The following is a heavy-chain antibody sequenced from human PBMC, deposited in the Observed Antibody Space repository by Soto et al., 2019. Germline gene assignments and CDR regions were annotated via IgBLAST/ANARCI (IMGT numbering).Heavy chain of an antibody. CDR2: IYYSGST. CDR1: GGSISSYY. D-gene: IGHD5-12*01. J-gene: IGHJ4*02. CDR3: ASLLFGHMVATYYYFDY. V-gene: IGHV4-59*01. Sequence: SSETLSLTCTVSGGSISSYYWSWIRQPPGKGLEWIGYIYYSGSTNYNPSLKSRVTISVDTSKNQFSLKLSSVTAADTAVYYCASLLFGHMVATYYYFDYWGQGTLVTVSS.